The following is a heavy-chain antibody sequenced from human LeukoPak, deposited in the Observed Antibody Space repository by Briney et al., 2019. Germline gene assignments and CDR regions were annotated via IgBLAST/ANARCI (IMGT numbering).Heavy chain of an antibody. CDR2: IIPIFGTA. CDR1: GYTFTNYA. D-gene: IGHD3-22*01. CDR3: ARDGSYYDSSGLYYYYYGMDV. V-gene: IGHV1-69*13. Sequence: SVKVSCKASGYTFTNYAMNWVRQAPGQGLEWMGGIIPIFGTANYAQKFQGRVTITADESTSTAYMELSSLRSEDTAVYYCARDGSYYDSSGLYYYYYGMDVWGQGTTVTVSS. J-gene: IGHJ6*02.